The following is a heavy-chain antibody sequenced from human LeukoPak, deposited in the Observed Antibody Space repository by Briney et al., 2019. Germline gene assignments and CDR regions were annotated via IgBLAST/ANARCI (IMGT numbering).Heavy chain of an antibody. D-gene: IGHD3-10*01. CDR1: GVSISSSSYY. Sequence: SESLSLTCTVSGVSISSSSYYWGWIRQPPGKGLEWIGNIYYSGSTYYNPSLKSRVTISVDTSKNQFSLKLSSVTAADTAVYYCARDLVVLWFGELSKPPNWFDPWGRGTLVTVSS. J-gene: IGHJ5*02. V-gene: IGHV4-39*07. CDR3: ARDLVVLWFGELSKPPNWFDP. CDR2: IYYSGST.